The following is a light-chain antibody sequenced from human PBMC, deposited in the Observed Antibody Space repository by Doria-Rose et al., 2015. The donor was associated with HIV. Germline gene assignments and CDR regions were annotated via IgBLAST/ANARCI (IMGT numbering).Light chain of an antibody. CDR1: SSDVGYYKY. V-gene: IGLV2-14*03. CDR2: DVT. Sequence: TISCTGTSSDVGYYKYVSWYQQYPGKAPKLIISDVTKRPSGVSDRFSGSKSGNTASLTISGLQAEDEAEYFCSSYTSGTSFVFGGGTKLTV. J-gene: IGLJ2*01. CDR3: SSYTSGTSFV.